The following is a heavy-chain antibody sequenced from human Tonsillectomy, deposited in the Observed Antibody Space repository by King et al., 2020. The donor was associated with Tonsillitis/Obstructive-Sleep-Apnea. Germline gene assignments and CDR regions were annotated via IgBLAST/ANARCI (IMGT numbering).Heavy chain of an antibody. V-gene: IGHV4-39*02. J-gene: IGHJ1*01. CDR1: GDSISRSSYF. CDR2: IYYSGST. Sequence: QLQESGPGLVKPSETLSLTCTVSGDSISRSSYFWGWIRQPPGKGLEWIGSIYYSGSTYYNPSLKSRVTVSVDSSKNQFSLKLSSVTAADTAVYYCARDYYDRSGYYHGYFQHWGQGTLVTVSS. D-gene: IGHD3-22*01. CDR3: ARDYYDRSGYYHGYFQH.